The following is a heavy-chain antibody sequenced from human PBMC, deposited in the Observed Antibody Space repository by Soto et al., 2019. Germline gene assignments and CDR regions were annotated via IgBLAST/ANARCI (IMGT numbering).Heavy chain of an antibody. CDR3: ARYETRLWGVFYYYYGMDV. V-gene: IGHV5-10-1*01. CDR1: GYSFTSYW. J-gene: IGHJ6*02. CDR2: IDPSDSYT. D-gene: IGHD3-16*01. Sequence: PGESLKISCKGSGYSFTSYWISWVRQMPGKGLEWMGRIDPSDSYTNYSPSFQGHVTISADKSISTAYLQWSSLKASDTAMYYCARYETRLWGVFYYYYGMDVWGQGTTVTVSS.